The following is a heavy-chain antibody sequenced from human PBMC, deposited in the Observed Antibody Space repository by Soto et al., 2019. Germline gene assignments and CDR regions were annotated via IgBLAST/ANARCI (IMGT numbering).Heavy chain of an antibody. J-gene: IGHJ4*02. D-gene: IGHD7-27*01. CDR2: IYNGRTT. CDR1: GVSINTVNSS. Sequence: PSEPLSPTCTVSGVSINTVNSSWSWIRQTPDKGLEWIGHIYNGRTTYNNPSLTSRVTISVDTSNNQFSLKLSSVSAAETAVYYCARWPSGDKVDYWGQGTLVTVSS. V-gene: IGHV4-30-4*01. CDR3: ARWPSGDKVDY.